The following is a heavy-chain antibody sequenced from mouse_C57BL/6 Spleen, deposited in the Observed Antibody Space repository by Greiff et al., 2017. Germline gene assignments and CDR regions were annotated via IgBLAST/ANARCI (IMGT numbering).Heavy chain of an antibody. CDR1: GYAFTNYL. Sequence: QVQLQQSGAELVRPGTSVKVSCKASGYAFTNYLIEWVKQRPGQGLEWIGVINPGSGGTTYNEKFKGKATMTAYKSTSTAYMQLSSMTSEDSAVYFCARGGYWGQGTTLTVSS. CDR2: INPGSGGT. CDR3: ARGGY. V-gene: IGHV1-54*01. J-gene: IGHJ2*01.